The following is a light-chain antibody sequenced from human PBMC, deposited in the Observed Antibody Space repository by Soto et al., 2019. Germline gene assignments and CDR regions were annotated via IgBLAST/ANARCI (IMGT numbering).Light chain of an antibody. CDR3: QQYHDWPLT. CDR2: DAS. V-gene: IGKV3-11*01. CDR1: QSVSSY. Sequence: EIVLTQSPATLSLSPGERATLSCRASQSVSSYLAWYQQKPGQAPRLLIYDASNRATGIPARFSGSGSGTDFTLTISSLEPEDFAVYYCQQYHDWPLTFGQGTKVDIK. J-gene: IGKJ1*01.